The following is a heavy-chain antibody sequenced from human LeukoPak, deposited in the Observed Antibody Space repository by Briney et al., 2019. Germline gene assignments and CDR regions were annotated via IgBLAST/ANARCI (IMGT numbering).Heavy chain of an antibody. CDR3: ARSFLWFDPNWFDP. J-gene: IGHJ5*02. CDR1: GYSISSGYY. Sequence: SETLSLTCTVSGYSISSGYYWGWIRQPPGKGLEWIGSIYHSGSTYYNPSLKSRVTISVDTSKNQFSLKLSSVTAADTAVYYCARSFLWFDPNWFDPWGQGTLVTVSS. D-gene: IGHD3-10*01. V-gene: IGHV4-38-2*02. CDR2: IYHSGST.